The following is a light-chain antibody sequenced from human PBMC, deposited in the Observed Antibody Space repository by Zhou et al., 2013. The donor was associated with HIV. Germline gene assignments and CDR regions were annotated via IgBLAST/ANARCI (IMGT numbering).Light chain of an antibody. J-gene: IGKJ4*01. CDR1: QSVTTD. CDR3: QQYYNWLLT. V-gene: IGKV3-15*01. Sequence: EIVMTQSPATLSVSPGERATLSCRAGQSVTTDLAWYQQKPGQAPRLLIYGASTRATGIPARFSGSGSGTEFTLTISSLQSEDFAVYYCQQYYNWLLTFGGGTKVEIK. CDR2: GAS.